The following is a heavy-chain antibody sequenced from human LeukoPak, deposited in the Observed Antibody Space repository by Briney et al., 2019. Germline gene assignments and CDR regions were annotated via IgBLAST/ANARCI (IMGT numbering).Heavy chain of an antibody. CDR2: IKQDGSEK. J-gene: IGHJ4*02. V-gene: IGHV3-7*01. CDR3: AREHGCSSTSCRTQILYYFDY. CDR1: GFTFSSYW. Sequence: HPGGSLRLSCAASGFTFSSYWMSWVRQAPGKGLEWVANIKQDGSEKYYVDSVKGRVTISRDNAKNSLYLQMNSMRAEDTAVYYCAREHGCSSTSCRTQILYYFDYWGQGTLVTVSS. D-gene: IGHD2-2*01.